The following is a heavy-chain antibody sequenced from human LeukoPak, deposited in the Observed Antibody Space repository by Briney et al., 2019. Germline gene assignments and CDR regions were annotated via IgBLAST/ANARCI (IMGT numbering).Heavy chain of an antibody. CDR3: TTRTYYDFWSGYYTPPRFDY. CDR2: IKSKTDGGTT. J-gene: IGHJ4*02. CDR1: GFTFSNAW. Sequence: GGSLRLSCAASGFTFSNAWMSWVRQAPGKGLEWVGRIKSKTDGGTTDYAAPVKGRFTISRDDSKNTLYLQMNSLKTEGTAVYYCTTRTYYDFWSGYYTPPRFDYWGQGTLVTVSS. D-gene: IGHD3-3*01. V-gene: IGHV3-15*01.